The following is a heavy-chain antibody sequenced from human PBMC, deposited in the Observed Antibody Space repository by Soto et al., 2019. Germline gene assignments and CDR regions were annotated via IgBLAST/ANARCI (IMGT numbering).Heavy chain of an antibody. CDR3: GRGRSGQIVVFY. V-gene: IGHV1-2*02. CDR2: IGPESGAT. Sequence: ASVKVSCKASGYTFTGHYIHWVRQAPEQGPEWMGEIGPESGATRYAEKFQGRVTMTLDTSITTVYMELKNLSPDDTAVYYCGRGRSGQIVVFYWGQGTPVTVSP. J-gene: IGHJ4*02. CDR1: GYTFTGHY. D-gene: IGHD1-26*01.